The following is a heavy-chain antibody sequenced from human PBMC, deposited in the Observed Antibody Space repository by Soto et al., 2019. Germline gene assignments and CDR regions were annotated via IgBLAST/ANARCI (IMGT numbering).Heavy chain of an antibody. CDR3: ARDGPERIAVAGVYYYYGMDV. D-gene: IGHD6-19*01. J-gene: IGHJ6*02. CDR2: IYYSGST. CDR1: GGSISSYY. Sequence: SETLSLTCTVSGGSISSYYWSWIRQPPGKGLEWIGYIYYSGSTNYNPSLKSRVTISVDTSKNQFSLKLSSVTAADTAVYYCARDGPERIAVAGVYYYYGMDVWGQGTTVTVSS. V-gene: IGHV4-59*01.